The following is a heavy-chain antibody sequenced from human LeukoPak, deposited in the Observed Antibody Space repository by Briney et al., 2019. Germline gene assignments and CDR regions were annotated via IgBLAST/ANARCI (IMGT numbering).Heavy chain of an antibody. Sequence: GGSLRLSCAASGFTFDDYAMHWVRRAPGKGLEWVSGISWNGGGIDYADSVKGRFTISRDNAKNSLYLQMNSLRTEDTALYYCAKVESYSYGYFEYWGQGVLVTVSS. CDR1: GFTFDDYA. D-gene: IGHD5-18*01. CDR2: ISWNGGGI. V-gene: IGHV3-9*01. CDR3: AKVESYSYGYFEY. J-gene: IGHJ4*02.